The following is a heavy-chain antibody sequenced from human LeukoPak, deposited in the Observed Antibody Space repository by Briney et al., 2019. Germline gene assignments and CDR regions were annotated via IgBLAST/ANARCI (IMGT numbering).Heavy chain of an antibody. J-gene: IGHJ3*01. V-gene: IGHV3-7*03. CDR2: INSDGSEG. CDR1: GFTFSRFW. Sequence: PGGSLRLSCAVPGFTFSRFWMSWSRQAPGKGLEWVASINSDGSEGYYADVVKGRFTISRDNAKNSLYLQINSLRAEDTAVYYCARSSYSSSSSVWGQGTMVTVSS. D-gene: IGHD6-6*01. CDR3: ARSSYSSSSSV.